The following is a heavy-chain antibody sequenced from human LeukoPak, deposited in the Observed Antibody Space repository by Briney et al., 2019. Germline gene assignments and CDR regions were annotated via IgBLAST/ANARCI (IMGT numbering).Heavy chain of an antibody. CDR1: GYTFTGYY. J-gene: IGHJ5*02. D-gene: IGHD3-22*01. Sequence: GASVKVSCKASGYTFTGYYMHWVRQAPGQGLEWMGWINPNSGGTNYAQKFQGRVTITADESTSTAYMELSSLRSEDTAVYYCARDRYYDSSGYLYNWFDPWGQGTLVTVSS. V-gene: IGHV1-2*02. CDR2: INPNSGGT. CDR3: ARDRYYDSSGYLYNWFDP.